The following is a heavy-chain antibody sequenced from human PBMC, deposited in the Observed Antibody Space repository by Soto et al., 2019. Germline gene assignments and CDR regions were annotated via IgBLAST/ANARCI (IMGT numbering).Heavy chain of an antibody. Sequence: HPEGSLRLSCAASGLTFNDYGMHWVRQAPGKGLEWVAVIWYDGSDKYYADSVKGRFTISRDNSKSTLYLQMNSMRAEDTAVYYCARVTAAGPHYFYYGMDVWGPGTTVTVSS. J-gene: IGHJ6*02. V-gene: IGHV3-33*01. D-gene: IGHD6-13*01. CDR1: GLTFNDYG. CDR2: IWYDGSDK. CDR3: ARVTAAGPHYFYYGMDV.